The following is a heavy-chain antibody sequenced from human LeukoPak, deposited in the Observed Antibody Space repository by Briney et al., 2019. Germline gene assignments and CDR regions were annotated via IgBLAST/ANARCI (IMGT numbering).Heavy chain of an antibody. Sequence: SETLSLTCTLSGGSISSSNWYSWVRQPPGKGLEWIGEIYHSGSTNYNPSLKSRVTISVDESKKQFSLKLASVTAADTAVYYCARSVSGSYGAFDIWGQGTMVAVSS. CDR1: GGSISSSNW. CDR2: IYHSGST. V-gene: IGHV4-4*02. J-gene: IGHJ3*02. D-gene: IGHD1-26*01. CDR3: ARSVSGSYGAFDI.